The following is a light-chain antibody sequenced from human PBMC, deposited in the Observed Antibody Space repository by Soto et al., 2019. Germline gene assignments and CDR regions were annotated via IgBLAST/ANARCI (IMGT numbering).Light chain of an antibody. J-gene: IGKJ5*01. CDR2: DAS. V-gene: IGKV3-11*01. CDR1: ERISRS. CDR3: QLSQQRSSWPPIA. Sequence: DIVLTQSPATLSLSPGNRVTLSCRANERISRSLGWYQQKPGHPPRILIYDASFRATGIPERFSGSGSGTDSTLSISSLEPEDFAVYYCQLSQQRSSWPPIAFGQGTRLEIK.